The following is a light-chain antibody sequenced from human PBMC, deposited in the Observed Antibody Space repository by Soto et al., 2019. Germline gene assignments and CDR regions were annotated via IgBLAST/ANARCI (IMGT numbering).Light chain of an antibody. CDR3: QSYDSSLSGCHV. V-gene: IGLV1-40*01. CDR1: SSNIGAGYD. Sequence: QLVLTQPPSVSGAPGQRVTISCTGSSSNIGAGYDVHWYQQLPGTAPKLLIYGNSNRPSGVPDRFSGSKSGTSASLAITGLQAEDEADYYCQSYDSSLSGCHVFGTGTKVTVL. CDR2: GNS. J-gene: IGLJ1*01.